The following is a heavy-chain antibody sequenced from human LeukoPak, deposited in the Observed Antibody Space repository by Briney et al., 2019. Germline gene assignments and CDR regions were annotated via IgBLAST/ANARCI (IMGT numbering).Heavy chain of an antibody. Sequence: PGGSLRLSCAGSGFTFSSYEMNWVRQAPGKRLQWVSYISSSGDKIYYADSVKGRFTISRDNAKNSLSLQMNSLRVEDTAVYYCARGHRPQYTSVGDNWFDPWGQGTLVTVSS. J-gene: IGHJ5*02. V-gene: IGHV3-48*03. D-gene: IGHD3-16*01. CDR2: ISSSGDKI. CDR1: GFTFSSYE. CDR3: ARGHRPQYTSVGDNWFDP.